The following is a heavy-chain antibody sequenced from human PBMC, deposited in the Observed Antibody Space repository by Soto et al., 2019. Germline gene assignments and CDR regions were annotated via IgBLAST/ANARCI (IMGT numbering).Heavy chain of an antibody. V-gene: IGHV4-4*02. J-gene: IGHJ6*02. Sequence: QVQLQESGPGLVEPAGTLSLTCAVSGGPIRSYNWWSWVRQPPGKGLEWIGEIHHDGGTNYNTSLKSRVTISVDNAKTHLSLKLNSVTAAAAAIYYCARMPYSYYAMDVWGQGTTVTVSS. CDR2: IHHDGGT. D-gene: IGHD2-2*01. CDR1: GGPIRSYNW. CDR3: ARMPYSYYAMDV.